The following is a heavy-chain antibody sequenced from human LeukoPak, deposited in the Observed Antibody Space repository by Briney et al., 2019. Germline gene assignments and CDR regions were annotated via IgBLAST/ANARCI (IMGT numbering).Heavy chain of an antibody. Sequence: SGTLSLTCTVSGGSISSSTSYWGWIRQPPGKGLEWIGTIYYSGSTFYAPSLASRVTISVDTSKNQFSLKLSSVTAADTAVYYCGRSIGYCTGGSCSYGMDVWGQGTTVTVSS. CDR3: GRSIGYCTGGSCSYGMDV. CDR2: IYYSGST. J-gene: IGHJ6*02. D-gene: IGHD2-15*01. CDR1: GGSISSSTSY. V-gene: IGHV4-39*01.